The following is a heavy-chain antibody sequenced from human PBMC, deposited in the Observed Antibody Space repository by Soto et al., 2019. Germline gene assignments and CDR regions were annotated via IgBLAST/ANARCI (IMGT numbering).Heavy chain of an antibody. J-gene: IGHJ3*02. D-gene: IGHD6-6*01. CDR3: VRGEYMHACDI. Sequence: EVQLVESGGGLVQPGGSLRLSCAASGFTFSSYWMYWVRQAPGKGLEWVSHMNNDGCYIIYADSVKGRFTFSRDNAKNSMYLQMKSLRAEDTAVYYCVRGEYMHACDIWGQGTMVTVSS. CDR1: GFTFSSYW. V-gene: IGHV3-74*01. CDR2: MNNDGCYI.